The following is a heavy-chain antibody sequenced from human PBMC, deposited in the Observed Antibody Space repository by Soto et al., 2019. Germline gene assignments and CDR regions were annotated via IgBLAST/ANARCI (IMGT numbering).Heavy chain of an antibody. CDR3: AHFTPTPTVTNYFGY. J-gene: IGHJ4*02. CDR2: IYWDNDK. CDR1: GFSFSTSGVG. V-gene: IGHV2-5*02. Sequence: GSGPTLVNPTQTLTLTCTFSGFSFSTSGVGVGWIRQPPGKALEWLALIYWDNDKRYSPSLKSGLTITKDTSKNQVVLIMTNMDPVDTATYYCAHFTPTPTVTNYFGYWGQGALVTVSS. D-gene: IGHD4-4*01.